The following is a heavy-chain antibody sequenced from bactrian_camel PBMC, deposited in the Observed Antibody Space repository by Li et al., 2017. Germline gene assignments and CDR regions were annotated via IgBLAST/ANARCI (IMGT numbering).Heavy chain of an antibody. CDR2: ISFDGTP. J-gene: IGHJ4*01. D-gene: IGHD3*01. CDR1: GFTSNGCS. V-gene: IGHV3S68*01. CDR3: ASDGWWLLPEYNY. Sequence: HVQLVESGGGSVQDGGSLRLSCTAPGFTSNGCSMDWFRQAAGKEREWVSSISFDGTPMYVASVKGRFTISRDNAKNTPYLQMNSLKPEDTAMYYCASDGWWLLPEYNYWGQGTQVTVS.